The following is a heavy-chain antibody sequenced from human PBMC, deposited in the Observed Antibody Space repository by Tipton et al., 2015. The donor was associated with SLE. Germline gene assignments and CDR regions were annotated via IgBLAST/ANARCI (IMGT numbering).Heavy chain of an antibody. D-gene: IGHD3-10*01. Sequence: TLSLTCTVYIGSISSGGYYWGWIRQYPGKGLEWIGFIYHSGNTYYNPSLQSRVTISVDTSKNQFSLSLSSVTAADTAVYYCAREARFGGLAPLWGQGTLVTVSS. J-gene: IGHJ4*02. CDR3: AREARFGGLAPL. V-gene: IGHV4-31*03. CDR2: IYHSGNT. CDR1: IGSISSGGYY.